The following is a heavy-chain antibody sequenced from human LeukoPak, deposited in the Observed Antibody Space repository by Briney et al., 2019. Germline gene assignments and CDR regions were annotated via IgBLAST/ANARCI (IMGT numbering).Heavy chain of an antibody. V-gene: IGHV1-69*01. CDR2: IIPSLGAA. D-gene: IGHD2-21*01. J-gene: IGHJ6*02. CDR1: GDTFITYS. Sequence: SVKVSCKASGDTFITYSINWVRQAPGQGLEWVGGIIPSLGAANYAPSFQGRVTITADASTNTDYMELDSLTVEDTAVYYCARGAYSVVEGHYYYFGMDVWGHGTTVAVSS. CDR3: ARGAYSVVEGHYYYFGMDV.